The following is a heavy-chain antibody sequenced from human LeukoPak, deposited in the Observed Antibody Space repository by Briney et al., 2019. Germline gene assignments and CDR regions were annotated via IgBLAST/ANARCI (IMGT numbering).Heavy chain of an antibody. CDR1: GGSFSGYY. V-gene: IGHV4-34*01. CDR2: INHSGST. CDR3: ARGGDYGDYGHTIDY. D-gene: IGHD4-17*01. Sequence: PSETLSLTCAVYGGSFSGYYWSWIRQPPGKGLEWIGEINHSGSTNYNPSLKSRVTISVDTSKNQFSLKLSSVTAADTAVYYCARGGDYGDYGHTIDYWGQETLVTVSS. J-gene: IGHJ4*02.